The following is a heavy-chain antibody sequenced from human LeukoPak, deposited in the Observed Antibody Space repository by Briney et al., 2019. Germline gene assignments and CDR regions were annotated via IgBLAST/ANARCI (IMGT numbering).Heavy chain of an antibody. CDR2: IYYSGST. Sequence: SETLSLTCAVYGGSFSSYYWSWIRQPPGKGLEWIGYIYYSGSTNYNPSLKSRVTISVDTSKNQFSLKLSSVTAADTAVYYCARLKGYGQYYYYGMDAWGQGTTVTVSS. J-gene: IGHJ6*02. CDR1: GGSFSSYY. CDR3: ARLKGYGQYYYYGMDA. D-gene: IGHD6-13*01. V-gene: IGHV4-59*08.